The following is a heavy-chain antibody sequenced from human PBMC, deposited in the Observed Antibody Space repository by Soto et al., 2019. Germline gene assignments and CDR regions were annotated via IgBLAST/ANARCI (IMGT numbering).Heavy chain of an antibody. V-gene: IGHV1-69*13. J-gene: IGHJ5*02. CDR3: ARDQVLVVAAPHEAAENWFDP. Sequence: SVKVSCKASGGTFSSYAISWVLQAPGQGLEWMGGIIPIFGTANYAQKFQGRVTITADESTSTAYMELSSLRSEDTAVYYCARDQVLVVAAPHEAAENWFDPWGQGTLVTVSS. D-gene: IGHD2-15*01. CDR1: GGTFSSYA. CDR2: IIPIFGTA.